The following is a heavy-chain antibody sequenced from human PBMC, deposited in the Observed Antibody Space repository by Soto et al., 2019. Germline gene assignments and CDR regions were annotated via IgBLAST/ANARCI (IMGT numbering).Heavy chain of an antibody. Sequence: PGGSLRLSCAASGFTFSSYGMHWVRQAPGKGLEWVAVIWYDGSNKYYADSVKGRFTISRDNSKNTLYLQMNSLRAEDTAVYYCARDLAAAGTEGVDYWGQGTLVTVSS. CDR2: IWYDGSNK. J-gene: IGHJ4*02. CDR1: GFTFSSYG. CDR3: ARDLAAAGTEGVDY. D-gene: IGHD6-13*01. V-gene: IGHV3-33*01.